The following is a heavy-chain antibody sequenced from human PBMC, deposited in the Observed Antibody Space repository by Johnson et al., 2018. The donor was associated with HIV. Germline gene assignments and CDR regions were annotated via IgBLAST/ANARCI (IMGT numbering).Heavy chain of an antibody. J-gene: IGHJ3*02. CDR1: GFTFSSHW. CDR2: IYSGGST. CDR3: AKGRYSSSWYLAGAFDI. V-gene: IGHV3-66*01. Sequence: VQLVESGGALVQPGGSLRLSCAASGFTFSSHWMNWVRQAPGKGLEWVSVIYSGGSTYYSDSVKGRFTISRDNSKNTLYRQRSSLRAEDAAIYYCAKGRYSSSWYLAGAFDIWGQGTMVTVSS. D-gene: IGHD6-13*01.